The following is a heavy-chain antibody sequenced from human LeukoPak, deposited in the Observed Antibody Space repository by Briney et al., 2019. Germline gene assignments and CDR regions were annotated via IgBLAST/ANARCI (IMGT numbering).Heavy chain of an antibody. Sequence: GGSLRLSCAASGFTFSSYSMNWVRQAPGKGLEWVSSISSSSSYIYYADSVKGRFTISRDNDKKSLYLQMNSLRAEDTAVYYCARDGLRVYYGMDVWGQGTTVTVSS. D-gene: IGHD3-10*01. CDR2: ISSSSSYI. CDR3: ARDGLRVYYGMDV. V-gene: IGHV3-21*01. J-gene: IGHJ6*02. CDR1: GFTFSSYS.